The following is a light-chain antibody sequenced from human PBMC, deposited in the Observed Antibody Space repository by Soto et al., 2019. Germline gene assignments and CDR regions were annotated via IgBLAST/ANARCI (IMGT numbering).Light chain of an antibody. V-gene: IGLV2-18*02. CDR3: NSFTTSSTYV. CDR2: EVN. J-gene: IGLJ1*01. Sequence: QSALTQPASVSGSPGQSITISCTGTSSDIGSYNRVSWHQQPPGTAPKLIIYEVNNRPSGVPDRFSGSKSGNTASLTISGLQAEDEADYYCNSFTTSSTYVFGTGTKLTVL. CDR1: SSDIGSYNR.